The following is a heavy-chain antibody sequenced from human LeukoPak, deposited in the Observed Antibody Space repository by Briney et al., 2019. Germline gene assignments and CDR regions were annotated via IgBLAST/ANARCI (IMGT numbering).Heavy chain of an antibody. J-gene: IGHJ4*02. CDR2: ISSSSSYI. Sequence: GGSLRLSCAASGFTFSSYSMNWVRQAPGKGLEWVSSISSSSSYIYHADSVKGRFTISRDNAKNSLYLQMNSLRAEDTAVYYCARDRSAAALDYWGQGTLVTVSS. V-gene: IGHV3-21*01. D-gene: IGHD6-13*01. CDR3: ARDRSAAALDY. CDR1: GFTFSSYS.